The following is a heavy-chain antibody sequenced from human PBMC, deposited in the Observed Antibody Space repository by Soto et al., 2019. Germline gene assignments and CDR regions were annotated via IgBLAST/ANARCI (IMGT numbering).Heavy chain of an antibody. CDR2: ISYDGSNK. CDR1: GFTFSSYA. J-gene: IGHJ4*02. D-gene: IGHD5-18*01. CDR3: ARECPWIQLWLNGAGYFDY. V-gene: IGHV3-30-3*01. Sequence: QVQLVESGGGVVQPGRSLRLSCAASGFTFSSYAMHWVRQAPGKGLEWVAVISYDGSNKYYADSVKGRFTISRDNSKNTLYLQLNSLRAEDTAVYYCARECPWIQLWLNGAGYFDYWGQGTLVTVAS.